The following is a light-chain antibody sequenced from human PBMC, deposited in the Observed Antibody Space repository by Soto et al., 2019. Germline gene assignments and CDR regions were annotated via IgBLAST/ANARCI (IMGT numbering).Light chain of an antibody. CDR1: SSNIGAGYN. CDR2: GNN. CDR3: QSYDSSLSVV. J-gene: IGLJ2*01. Sequence: QSVLTQPPSVSGAPGQWVTISCTGSSSNIGAGYNVHWYQQLPGTAPKLLIYGNNNRPSGVPDRFSGSKSGTSASLAITGLQAEDEADYYCQSYDSSLSVVFGGGTKLTVL. V-gene: IGLV1-40*01.